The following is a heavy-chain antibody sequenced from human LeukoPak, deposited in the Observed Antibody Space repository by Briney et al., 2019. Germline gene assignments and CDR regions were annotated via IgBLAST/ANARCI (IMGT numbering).Heavy chain of an antibody. CDR1: GGSFSGYN. D-gene: IGHD6-19*01. CDR3: AREVAGTPWIDY. CDR2: IYYSGST. J-gene: IGHJ4*02. V-gene: IGHV4-34*01. Sequence: SETLSLTCAVYGGSFSGYNWGWIRQPPGKGLEWIANIYYSGSTYYNPSLKSRVTISVDTSKNQFSLKLSSVTAADTAVYYCAREVAGTPWIDYWGQGTLVTVSS.